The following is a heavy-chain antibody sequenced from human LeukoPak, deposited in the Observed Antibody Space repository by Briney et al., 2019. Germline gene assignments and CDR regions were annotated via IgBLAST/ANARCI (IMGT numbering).Heavy chain of an antibody. CDR3: ARVVQWGSYRPSDY. CDR2: ISAYNGNT. CDR1: GGTFSSYA. Sequence: ASVKVSCKASGGTFSSYAISWVRQAPGQGLEWMGWISAYNGNTNYAQKLQGRVTMTTDTSTSTAYMELRSLRSDDTAVYYCARVVQWGSYRPSDYWGQGTLVTVSS. D-gene: IGHD3-16*02. V-gene: IGHV1-18*01. J-gene: IGHJ4*02.